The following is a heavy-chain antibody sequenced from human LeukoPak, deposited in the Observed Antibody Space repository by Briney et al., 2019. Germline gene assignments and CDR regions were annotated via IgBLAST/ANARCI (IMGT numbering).Heavy chain of an antibody. Sequence: PSETLSLTCTVSGGSISSSSYYRGWIRQPPGKGLEWIGSIYYSGSTYYNSSLKSRVTISVDTSKKQFSLNLTSVTAADTAVYYCARHVDATVRFDPWGQGTLVTVSS. CDR3: ARHVDATVRFDP. CDR2: IYYSGST. D-gene: IGHD4-11*01. V-gene: IGHV4-39*01. J-gene: IGHJ5*02. CDR1: GGSISSSSYY.